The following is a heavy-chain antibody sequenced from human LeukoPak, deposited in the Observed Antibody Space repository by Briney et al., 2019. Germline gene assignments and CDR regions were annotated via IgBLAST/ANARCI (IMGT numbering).Heavy chain of an antibody. CDR3: ARARYYDSSGSYYYGLDV. CDR2: TYYRSKWYN. Sequence: SQTLSLTCAISGDSVSSDTATWGWIRQSPSRGLEWLGRTYYRSKWYNDYAVSVKSPISINPDTSTNLLSLRLNSVTPEGTAVYYCARARYYDSSGSYYYGLDVWGHGTTVTVSS. V-gene: IGHV6-1*01. D-gene: IGHD3-22*01. J-gene: IGHJ6*02. CDR1: GDSVSSDTAT.